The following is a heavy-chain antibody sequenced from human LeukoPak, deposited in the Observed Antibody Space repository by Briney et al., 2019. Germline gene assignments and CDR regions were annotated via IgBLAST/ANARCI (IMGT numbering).Heavy chain of an antibody. Sequence: SQTLSLTCTVSGGSISSGDYYWSWIRQPPGKGLEWIGYIYYSGSTYYNPSLKSRVTISVDTSKNQFSLKLSSVTAADTAVYYCAREVDFDWTSKTNWFDPWGQGTLVTASS. CDR2: IYYSGST. CDR3: AREVDFDWTSKTNWFDP. V-gene: IGHV4-30-4*08. J-gene: IGHJ5*02. CDR1: GGSISSGDYY. D-gene: IGHD3-9*01.